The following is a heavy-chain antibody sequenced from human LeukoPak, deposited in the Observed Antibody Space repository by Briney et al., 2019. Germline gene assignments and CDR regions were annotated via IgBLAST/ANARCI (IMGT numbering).Heavy chain of an antibody. V-gene: IGHV3-64D*06. CDR2: KSSIGGST. J-gene: IGHJ4*02. CDR1: GFTFSTYA. D-gene: IGHD1-26*01. CDR3: VTNAGEGERRRSYDY. Sequence: GASLWLSCSASGFTFSTYAMHWVRQAPGKGLEYVSAKSSIGGSTYYAESVKGRFSISRDNSMNTLYLQMSSLRAEDTAVYYCVTNAGEGERRRSYDYWGQGTLVTV.